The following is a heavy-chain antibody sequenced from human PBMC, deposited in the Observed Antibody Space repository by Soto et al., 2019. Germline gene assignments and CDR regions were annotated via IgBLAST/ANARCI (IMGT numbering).Heavy chain of an antibody. CDR2: IDSNGST. Sequence: PSETLSLTCTVSDDSSSSYKWSWIRQPPGRRLEWIGYIDSNGSTSYNPSLKSRVTISIDTSKNQFSLKLTSVTAADTAVYYCARAKITGHFDSWGQGTLVTVS. D-gene: IGHD2-8*02. J-gene: IGHJ4*02. V-gene: IGHV4-59*01. CDR1: DDSSSSYK. CDR3: ARAKITGHFDS.